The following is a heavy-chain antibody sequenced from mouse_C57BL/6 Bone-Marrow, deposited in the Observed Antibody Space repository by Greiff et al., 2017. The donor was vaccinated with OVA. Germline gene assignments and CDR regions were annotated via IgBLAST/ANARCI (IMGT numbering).Heavy chain of an antibody. CDR2: IYPGDGDN. CDR3: ARPPRNYGSSLWYFDV. CDR1: GYAFSSYW. V-gene: IGHV1-80*01. Sequence: VQLQQSGAELVKPGASVKISCKASGYAFSSYWMNWVKQRPGKGLEWIGQIYPGDGDNNYNGKFKGKATMTADKSSITAYMPLSSLPSDDSAVYFCARPPRNYGSSLWYFDVWGTGTTVTVSS. D-gene: IGHD1-1*01. J-gene: IGHJ1*03.